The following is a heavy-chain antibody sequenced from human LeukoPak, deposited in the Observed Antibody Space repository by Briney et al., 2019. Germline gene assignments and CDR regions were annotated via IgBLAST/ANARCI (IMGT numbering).Heavy chain of an antibody. J-gene: IGHJ5*02. D-gene: IGHD3-22*01. CDR3: ARAADSGYYPNWFDP. CDR1: GGSISSSSYY. Sequence: SETLSLTCTVSGGSISSSSYYWGWIRQPPGKGLEWIGSIYYSGSTYYNPSLKSRVTISVDTSKNQFSLKLSSVTAADTAVYYCARAADSGYYPNWFDPWGQGTLVPVSS. CDR2: IYYSGST. V-gene: IGHV4-39*07.